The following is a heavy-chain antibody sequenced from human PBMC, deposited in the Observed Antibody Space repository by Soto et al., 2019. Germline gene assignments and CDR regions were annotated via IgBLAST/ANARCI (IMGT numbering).Heavy chain of an antibody. J-gene: IGHJ3*02. CDR3: VRRSPENAFDI. Sequence: QLQLQESGSGLVKPSQTLSLTCAVSGGSIISGGYSWSWIRQPPGKRLQWIGHIYEGGNTYYTPSFDSRVAISTDKSKNQFPLRLRSVTAADTAVYYCVRRSPENAFDIWGQGTMVTVSP. CDR2: IYEGGNT. V-gene: IGHV4-30-2*01. CDR1: GGSIISGGYS.